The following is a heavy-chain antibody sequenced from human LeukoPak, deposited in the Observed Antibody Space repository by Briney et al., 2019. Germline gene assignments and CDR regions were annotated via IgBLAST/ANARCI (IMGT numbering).Heavy chain of an antibody. CDR3: ARGDSSGWTGDYFDY. D-gene: IGHD6-19*01. J-gene: IGHJ4*02. V-gene: IGHV4-39*01. Sequence: PSETLSLTCTVSGGSISSSTYYWGWIRQPPGKGLEWIGTIFYRGSTYYNPSLKSRVTISVDTSKNQFSLKLNSVTAADTAVYYCARGDSSGWTGDYFDYWGQGTLVTVSS. CDR2: IFYRGST. CDR1: GGSISSSTYY.